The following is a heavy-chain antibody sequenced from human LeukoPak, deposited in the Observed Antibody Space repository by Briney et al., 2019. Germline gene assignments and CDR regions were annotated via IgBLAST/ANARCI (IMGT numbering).Heavy chain of an antibody. CDR1: GYTFTGYY. J-gene: IGHJ4*02. V-gene: IGHV1-2*02. CDR3: ARDPTGDSGSLGTPDY. CDR2: INPNSGGT. D-gene: IGHD1-26*01. Sequence: ASVKVSCKASGYTFTGYYMHWVRQAPGQGLEWMGWINPNSGGTNYAQKFQGRVTMTRDTSISTACMELSRLRSDDTAVYYCARDPTGDSGSLGTPDYWGQGTLVTVSS.